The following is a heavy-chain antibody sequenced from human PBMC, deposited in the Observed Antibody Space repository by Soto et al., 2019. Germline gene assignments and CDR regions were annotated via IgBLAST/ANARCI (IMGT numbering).Heavy chain of an antibody. V-gene: IGHV3-30*18. CDR3: AKTTVTLLYNDAFDI. CDR2: ISYDGSNK. CDR1: GFTFSSYG. Sequence: QVQLVESGGGVVQPGRSLRLSCAASGFTFSSYGMHWVRQAPGKGLEWVAVISYDGSNKYYADSVKGRFTISRDNSKNTLYLQMNSLRAEDKAVYYCAKTTVTLLYNDAFDIWGQGTMVTVSS. D-gene: IGHD4-17*01. J-gene: IGHJ3*02.